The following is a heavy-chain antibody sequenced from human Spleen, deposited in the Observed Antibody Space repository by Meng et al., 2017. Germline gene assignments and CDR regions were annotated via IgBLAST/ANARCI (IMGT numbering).Heavy chain of an antibody. D-gene: IGHD2-15*01. CDR3: ARRQKGYCTGGSCYLDY. CDR1: GYSFISYW. V-gene: IGHV5-51*01. J-gene: IGHJ4*02. Sequence: KVSCKASGYSFISYWIGWVRQMPGKGLEWMGIIYSGDSDTIYSPSFQGQVTISVDRSINTTYLQWSGLKASDTAMYYCARRQKGYCTGGSCYLDYWGQGNLVTVAS. CDR2: IYSGDSDT.